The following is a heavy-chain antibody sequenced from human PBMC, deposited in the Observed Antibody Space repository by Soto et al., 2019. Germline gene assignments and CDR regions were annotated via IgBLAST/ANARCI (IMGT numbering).Heavy chain of an antibody. V-gene: IGHV4-59*01. J-gene: IGHJ4*02. Sequence: LTCTVSGGSISSYYWRWIRQPPGKGLEWIGYIYYSGSTNYNPSLKSRVTISVDTSKNQFSLKLSSVTAADTAVYYCARGDYCDSSGYSPFDYWGQGTLVTVSS. CDR2: IYYSGST. CDR1: GGSISSYY. D-gene: IGHD3-22*01. CDR3: ARGDYCDSSGYSPFDY.